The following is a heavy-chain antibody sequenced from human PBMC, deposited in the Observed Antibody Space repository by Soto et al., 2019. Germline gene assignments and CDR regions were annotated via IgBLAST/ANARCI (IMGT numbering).Heavy chain of an antibody. V-gene: IGHV1-69*13. CDR2: IIPIFGTA. J-gene: IGHJ6*02. CDR3: ARAPGGYHRGYYYYGMDV. D-gene: IGHD6-19*01. CDR1: GGTFSSYA. Sequence: GASVKVSCKASGGTFSSYAISWVRQAPGQGREWMGGIIPIFGTANYAQKFQGRVTITADESTSTAYMELSSLRSEDTAVYYCARAPGGYHRGYYYYGMDVWGQGXTVTVSS.